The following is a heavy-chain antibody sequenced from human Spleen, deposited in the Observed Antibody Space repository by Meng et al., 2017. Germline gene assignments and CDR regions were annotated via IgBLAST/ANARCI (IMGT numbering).Heavy chain of an antibody. CDR3: ARLMGGYSTSYNN. J-gene: IGHJ4*02. CDR1: GYSFTSYW. Sequence: GGSLRLSCKGSGYSFTSYWIGWVRQMPGKGLEWMGIIDPGDSDTRYSPSFRGEVTISADKSTSTAYLQWSSLKASDTAISYCARLMGGYSTSYNNWGQGTMVTVSS. D-gene: IGHD6-13*01. CDR2: IDPGDSDT. V-gene: IGHV5-51*01.